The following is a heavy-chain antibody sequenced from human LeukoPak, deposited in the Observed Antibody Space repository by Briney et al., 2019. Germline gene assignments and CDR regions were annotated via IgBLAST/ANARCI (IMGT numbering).Heavy chain of an antibody. CDR1: RFSFSNYW. Sequence: PGGSLRLSCAASRFSFSNYWMHWVRQAPGKGLGWVSRVKSDGSNPSYADSVKGRFTISRDNAENMLYLQMNTLGAEDTAAYYCARDIVSGSGSLDYWGQGTLVTVSS. CDR3: ARDIVSGSGSLDY. V-gene: IGHV3-74*01. CDR2: VKSDGSNP. D-gene: IGHD3-10*01. J-gene: IGHJ4*02.